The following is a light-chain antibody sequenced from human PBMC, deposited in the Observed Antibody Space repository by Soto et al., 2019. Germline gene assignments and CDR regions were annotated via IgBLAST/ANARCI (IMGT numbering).Light chain of an antibody. CDR1: QSINND. CDR3: QQYDNWPPIT. CDR2: GAS. V-gene: IGKV3-15*01. J-gene: IGKJ5*01. Sequence: EVVMTQAPATLAVSAGERATLSCRASQSINNDLAWYQHKPGQAPRLLIYGASTRAIGVPARFSGSGSGTEFTLTIDSLQSDDFAVYYCQQYDNWPPITFGQGTRLEI.